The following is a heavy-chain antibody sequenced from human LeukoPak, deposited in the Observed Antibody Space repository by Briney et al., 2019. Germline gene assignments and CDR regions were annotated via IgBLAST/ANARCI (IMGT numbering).Heavy chain of an antibody. D-gene: IGHD6-6*01. V-gene: IGHV5-51*01. CDR3: ARSPTSISNPYYFDY. CDR2: IYPGDSDS. CDR1: GYSFTSYR. J-gene: IGHJ4*02. Sequence: GESLKISCKGSGYSFTSYRIGWVRQMPGKGLEWMGIIYPGDSDSTYSPSFQGQVTISADKSISTAYLQWSNLKASDTTMYYCARSPTSISNPYYFDYWGQGTLVTVSS.